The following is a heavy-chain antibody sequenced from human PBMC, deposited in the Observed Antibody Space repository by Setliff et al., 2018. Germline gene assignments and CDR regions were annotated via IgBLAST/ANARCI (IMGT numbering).Heavy chain of an antibody. Sequence: SETLSLTCTVSGGSISSYYWSWIRQPPGKGLEWIGYIYTRGSTNYNPSLRGRVTISVDTSKKQYSLNLSSVTAADTAVYYCVRQPRTYVAAGPPFEYWGQGTLVTVSS. CDR1: GGSISSYY. CDR3: VRQPRTYVAAGPPFEY. CDR2: IYTRGST. J-gene: IGHJ4*02. V-gene: IGHV4-4*08. D-gene: IGHD6-19*01.